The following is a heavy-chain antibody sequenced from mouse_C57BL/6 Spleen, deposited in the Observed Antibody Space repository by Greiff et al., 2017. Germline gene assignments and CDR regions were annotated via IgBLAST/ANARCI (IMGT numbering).Heavy chain of an antibody. CDR3: ARSGVTRSSPYYFDY. Sequence: DVKLVESVAELVRPGASVKLSCTASGFNIKNTYMHWVKQRPEQGLEWIGRIDPANGNTKYAPKFQGKATITADTSSNTAYLQLSSLTSEDTAIYYCARSGVTRSSPYYFDYWGQGTTLTVSS. D-gene: IGHD2-5*01. CDR1: GFNIKNTY. J-gene: IGHJ2*01. CDR2: IDPANGNT. V-gene: IGHV14-3*01.